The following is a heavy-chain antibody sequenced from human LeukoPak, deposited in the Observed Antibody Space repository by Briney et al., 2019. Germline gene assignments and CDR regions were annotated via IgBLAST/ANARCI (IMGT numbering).Heavy chain of an antibody. D-gene: IGHD2-15*01. CDR1: GGSLSGYY. CDR3: ARGHSLKVVVVAATHWFDP. CDR2: INHSGST. J-gene: IGHJ5*02. Sequence: SETLSLTCAVYGGSLSGYYWSWIRQPPGKGLEWIGEINHSGSTNYNPSLKSRVTISVDTSKNQFSLKLSSVTAADTAVYYCARGHSLKVVVVAATHWFDPWGQGTLVTVSS. V-gene: IGHV4-34*01.